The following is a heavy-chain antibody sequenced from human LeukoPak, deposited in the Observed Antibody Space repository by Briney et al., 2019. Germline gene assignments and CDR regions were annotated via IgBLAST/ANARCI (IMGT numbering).Heavy chain of an antibody. CDR1: GFTFDDYG. J-gene: IGHJ6*02. CDR3: AREGSGSPHYGMDV. CDR2: INWNGGTT. Sequence: SGGSLRLSCAASGFTFDDYGMSWVRQAPGKGLEWVSGINWNGGTTGYADSVKGRFTISRDNAKNSLYLQMNSLRAGDTALYYCAREGSGSPHYGMDVWGQGTTVTVSS. D-gene: IGHD3-10*01. V-gene: IGHV3-20*04.